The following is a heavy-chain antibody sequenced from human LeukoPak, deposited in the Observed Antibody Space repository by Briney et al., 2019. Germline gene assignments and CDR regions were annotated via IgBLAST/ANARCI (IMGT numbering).Heavy chain of an antibody. Sequence: ASVKVSCKASGYTFTSYDINWVRQATGQGLEWMRWMSPNSGNTGYAQKFQGRVTITTDESTSTAYMELSSLRSEDTAVYYCATRPITSITMIVVVTGDDAFDIWGQGTMVTVSS. CDR3: ATRPITSITMIVVVTGDDAFDI. J-gene: IGHJ3*02. CDR2: MSPNSGNT. D-gene: IGHD3-22*01. CDR1: GYTFTSYD. V-gene: IGHV1-8*01.